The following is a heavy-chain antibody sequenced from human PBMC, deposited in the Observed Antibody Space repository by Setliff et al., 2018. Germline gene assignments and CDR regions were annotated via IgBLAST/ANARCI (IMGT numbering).Heavy chain of an antibody. CDR1: GYTFNNYF. D-gene: IGHD6-19*01. CDR2: FHPYSGHT. Sequence: ASVKVSCKASGYTFNNYFLHWVRQAPGQGLEWMGRFHPYSGHTNFPQTFQGRVTMTRDTSINTAYMELSTLTSDDTAVYFCARATRDSGGWYYEYNWFDPWGQGTLVTVSS. CDR3: ARATRDSGGWYYEYNWFDP. J-gene: IGHJ5*02. V-gene: IGHV1-2*06.